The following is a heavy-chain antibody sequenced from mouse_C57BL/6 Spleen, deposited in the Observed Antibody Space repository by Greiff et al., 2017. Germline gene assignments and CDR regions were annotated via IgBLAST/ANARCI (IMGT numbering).Heavy chain of an antibody. Sequence: QVQLQQSGAELVRPGASVTLSCKASGYTFTDYEMHWVKQTPVHGLEWIGAIDPETGGTAYNQKFKGRAILTADKSSSTAYMELRSLTYEDSAVYYCTREGLPRYFDVWCTGTSGTVSS. CDR1: GYTFTDYE. J-gene: IGHJ1*03. V-gene: IGHV1-15*01. D-gene: IGHD2-2*01. CDR3: TREGLPRYFDV. CDR2: IDPETGGT.